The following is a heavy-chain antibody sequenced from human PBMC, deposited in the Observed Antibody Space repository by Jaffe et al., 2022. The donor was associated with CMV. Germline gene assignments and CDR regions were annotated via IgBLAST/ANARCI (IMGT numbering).Heavy chain of an antibody. Sequence: QVQLVQSGAEVKKPGSSVKVSCKASGGTFSSYAISWVRQAPGQGLEWMGRIIPILGIANYAQKFQGRVTITADKSTSTAYMELSSLRSEDTAVYYCASGDANDYSSGGDYWGQGTLVTVSS. CDR3: ASGDANDYSSGGDY. CDR2: IIPILGIA. V-gene: IGHV1-69*09. CDR1: GGTFSSYA. D-gene: IGHD6-25*01. J-gene: IGHJ4*02.